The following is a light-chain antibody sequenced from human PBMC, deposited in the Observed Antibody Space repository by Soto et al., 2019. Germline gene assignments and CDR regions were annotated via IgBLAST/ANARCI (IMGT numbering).Light chain of an antibody. J-gene: IGKJ2*01. Sequence: EIVMTQSPDTLSVSPGERATLSCRASQSVSSHLAWYQQKPGQAPRLLVYAASTSATGIPARFSGSGSGADFTLTISSLQSEEFAVYYCQQYNNGPRTFGQGTKLEIK. CDR2: AAS. V-gene: IGKV3-15*01. CDR3: QQYNNGPRT. CDR1: QSVSSH.